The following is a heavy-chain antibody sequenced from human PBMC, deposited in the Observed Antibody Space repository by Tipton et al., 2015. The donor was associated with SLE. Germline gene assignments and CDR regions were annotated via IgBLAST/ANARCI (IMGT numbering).Heavy chain of an antibody. V-gene: IGHV1-3*01. D-gene: IGHD6-6*01. J-gene: IGHJ4*02. CDR3: ARDSYSSSRNIDY. CDR1: GYTFTSYA. CDR2: INAGNGNT. Sequence: QLVQSGAEVKKPGASVKVSCKASGYTFTSYAMHWVRQAPGQRLEWMGWINAGNGNTKYSQKFQGRVTITRDTSTSTAYMELRSLRSDDTAVYYCARDSYSSSRNIDYWGQGTLVTVSS.